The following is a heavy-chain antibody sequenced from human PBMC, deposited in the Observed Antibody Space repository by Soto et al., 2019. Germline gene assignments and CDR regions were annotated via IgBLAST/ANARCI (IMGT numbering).Heavy chain of an antibody. CDR1: GYNFTTSW. CDR3: ARLSKGGGFYYGDFDY. CDR2: IYPDDSDT. Sequence: GESLKISCQGFGYNFTTSWVTWVRQMPAKGLEWMGIIYPDDSDTKYSPSFQGQVTISADKSITTAYLQWSSLKASDTAIYYCARLSKGGGFYYGDFDYWGQGTLVTVSS. D-gene: IGHD3-22*01. V-gene: IGHV5-51*01. J-gene: IGHJ4*02.